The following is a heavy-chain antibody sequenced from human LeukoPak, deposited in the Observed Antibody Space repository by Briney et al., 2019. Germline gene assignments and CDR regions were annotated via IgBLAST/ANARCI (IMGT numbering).Heavy chain of an antibody. CDR3: ARGPPRSYYYGSGSYYPY. D-gene: IGHD3-10*01. V-gene: IGHV3-64*01. CDR2: ISSNGGST. CDR1: GFTFSSYA. Sequence: GGSLRLSCAASGFTFSSYAMHWVRQAPGKGLEYVSVISSNGGSTYYANSVKGRFTISRDNSKNTLCLQMGSLRAEDMAVYYCARGPPRSYYYGSGSYYPYWGQGTLVTVSS. J-gene: IGHJ4*02.